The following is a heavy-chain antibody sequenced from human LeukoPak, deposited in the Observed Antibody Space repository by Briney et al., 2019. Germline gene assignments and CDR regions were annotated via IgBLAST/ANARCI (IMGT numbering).Heavy chain of an antibody. CDR1: GYTFTNYY. CDR3: ARIRDGYNDAYDI. D-gene: IGHD5-24*01. Sequence: ASVKVSCKASGYTFTNYYIHWVRQALGQGLEWMGLINPGGDNTDYAQNFQGRVTMTRDTSTSTVYMGLSSLRSEDTAVYYRARIRDGYNDAYDIWGQGTMVTVSS. J-gene: IGHJ3*02. V-gene: IGHV1-46*01. CDR2: INPGGDNT.